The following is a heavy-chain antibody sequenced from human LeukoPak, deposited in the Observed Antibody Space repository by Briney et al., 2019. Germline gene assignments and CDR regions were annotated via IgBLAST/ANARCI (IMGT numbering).Heavy chain of an antibody. D-gene: IGHD1-7*01. J-gene: IGHJ4*02. V-gene: IGHV7-4-1*02. Sequence: ASVKVSFKASGYTFTSYDINWVRQATGQGLEWMGWINTNTGNPTYAQGFTGRFVFSLDTSVSTAYLQISSLKAEDTAVYYCARTSFKLPDYWGQGTLVTVSS. CDR1: GYTFTSYD. CDR2: INTNTGNP. CDR3: ARTSFKLPDY.